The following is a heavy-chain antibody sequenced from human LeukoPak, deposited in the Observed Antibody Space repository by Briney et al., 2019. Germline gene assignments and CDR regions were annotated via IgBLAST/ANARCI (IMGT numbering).Heavy chain of an antibody. CDR1: GGSIRSYY. J-gene: IGHJ4*02. V-gene: IGHV4-59*01. CDR2: IYYTGST. CDR3: ARVAPSQWLLLPNYFDY. Sequence: SETLSLTCTVSGGSIRSYYWSWIRQPPGKGLEWIGYIYYTGSTKYNSSLKSRVTISVDTSKNQFSLKLSSVTAADTAVYYCARVAPSQWLLLPNYFDYWGQETLVTVSS. D-gene: IGHD3-22*01.